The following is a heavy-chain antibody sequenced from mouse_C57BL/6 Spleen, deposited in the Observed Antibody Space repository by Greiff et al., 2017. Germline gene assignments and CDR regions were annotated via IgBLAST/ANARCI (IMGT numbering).Heavy chain of an antibody. CDR3: ARSGDYYGSSYGCAY. J-gene: IGHJ3*01. D-gene: IGHD1-1*01. Sequence: QVQLKQSGAELARPGASVKLSCKASGYTFTSYGISWVKQRTGQGLEWIGEIYPRSGITYYNEKFKGKATLTADKSSSTAYMELRSLTSEDSAVYFCARSGDYYGSSYGCAYWGQGTLVTVSA. CDR2: IYPRSGIT. V-gene: IGHV1-81*01. CDR1: GYTFTSYG.